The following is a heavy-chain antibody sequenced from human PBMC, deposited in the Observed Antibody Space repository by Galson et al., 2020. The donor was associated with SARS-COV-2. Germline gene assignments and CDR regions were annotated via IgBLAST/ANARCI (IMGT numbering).Heavy chain of an antibody. CDR3: ASGGLVVYAFDS. Sequence: SETLSLTCTVSDGAVSSGNYYWSWIRQPDGKGLEWLGRIYTSGSTNYNPSLKSRVTISLDASKNQFSLKLSSVTAADAAVYYCASGGLVVYAFDSWGQGRLVTVSS. D-gene: IGHD2-8*02. V-gene: IGHV4-61*02. J-gene: IGHJ4*02. CDR2: IYTSGST. CDR1: DGAVSSGNYY.